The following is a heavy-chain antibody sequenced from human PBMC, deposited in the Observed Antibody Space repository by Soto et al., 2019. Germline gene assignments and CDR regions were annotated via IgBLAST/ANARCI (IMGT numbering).Heavy chain of an antibody. Sequence: GGSLRLSCAASGFTFSNAWMSWVRQAPGKGLEWVGRIKSKTDGGTTDYAAPVKGRFTISRDDSKNTLYLQMNSLKTEDTAVYYCTTDLQQYYYGMDVWGQGTTVTVSS. CDR1: GFTFSNAW. CDR3: TTDLQQYYYGMDV. CDR2: IKSKTDGGTT. V-gene: IGHV3-15*01. J-gene: IGHJ6*02.